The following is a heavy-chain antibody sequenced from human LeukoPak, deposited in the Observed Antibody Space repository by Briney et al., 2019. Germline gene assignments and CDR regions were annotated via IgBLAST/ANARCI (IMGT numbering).Heavy chain of an antibody. D-gene: IGHD3-10*01. CDR1: GGSIRSSYYY. Sequence: SETLSLTCTVSGGSIRSSYYYWGWIRQPPGKGLEWIGSIYDSGSTYYNPSLKSRVTISVDTSKNQFSLKLSSVTAADTAVYYCASLYGSGSSNFDYWGQGTLVTVSS. J-gene: IGHJ4*02. V-gene: IGHV4-39*01. CDR2: IYDSGST. CDR3: ASLYGSGSSNFDY.